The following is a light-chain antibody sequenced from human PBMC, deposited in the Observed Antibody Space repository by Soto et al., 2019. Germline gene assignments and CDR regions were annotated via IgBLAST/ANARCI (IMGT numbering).Light chain of an antibody. V-gene: IGLV1-44*01. CDR1: SSNIGSHT. Sequence: QSVLTQPPSASGTPGQRVTISCSGSSSNIGSHTVNWYQHLPGTAPKVLIYGNNQRPSGVPDRFSGSKSSTSTSLAIGGPQSEDEDDYYCAACDYSLTTVAFGGGTQLTVL. J-gene: IGLJ2*01. CDR2: GNN. CDR3: AACDYSLTTVA.